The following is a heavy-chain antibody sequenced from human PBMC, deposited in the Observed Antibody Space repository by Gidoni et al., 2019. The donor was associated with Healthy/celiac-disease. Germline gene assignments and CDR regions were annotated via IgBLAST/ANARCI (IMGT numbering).Heavy chain of an antibody. CDR2: ISAYNGNT. Sequence: QVQLVQSGAEVKKPGASVKVSCKASGYTFTSYGISWVRQAPGQGLEWMGWISAYNGNTNYAQKLQGRVTMTTDTSTSTAYMELTSLRSDDTAVYYCARDRLGRHILTGYYKLALGYWGQGTLVTVSS. CDR3: ARDRLGRHILTGYYKLALGY. V-gene: IGHV1-18*01. J-gene: IGHJ4*02. CDR1: GYTFTSYG. D-gene: IGHD3-9*01.